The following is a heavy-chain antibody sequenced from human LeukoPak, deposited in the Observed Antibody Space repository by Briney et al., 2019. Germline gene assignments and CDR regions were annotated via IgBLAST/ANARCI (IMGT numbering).Heavy chain of an antibody. D-gene: IGHD5-24*01. J-gene: IGHJ4*02. CDR2: ISYDGSNK. CDR3: ARGDLPQYYFDY. V-gene: IGHV3-30-3*01. Sequence: SGGSLRLSCAASGFTFSSYAMHWVRQAPGKGLEWVPVISYDGSNKYYADSVKGRFTISRDNSKNTLYLQMNSLRAEDTAVYYCARGDLPQYYFDYWGQGTLVTVSS. CDR1: GFTFSSYA.